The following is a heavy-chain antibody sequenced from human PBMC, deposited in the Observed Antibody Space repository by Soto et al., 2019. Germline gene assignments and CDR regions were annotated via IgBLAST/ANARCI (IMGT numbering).Heavy chain of an antibody. CDR2: ISYDGSNK. J-gene: IGHJ4*02. Sequence: GGSLRLSCAASGFTFSSYAMHWVRQAPGKGLEWVAVISYDGSNKYYADSVKGRFTISRDNSKNTLYLQMNSLRAEDTAVYYCARPNDFWSGYYNNHFGYWGQGTLVTVSS. V-gene: IGHV3-30-3*01. CDR1: GFTFSSYA. CDR3: ARPNDFWSGYYNNHFGY. D-gene: IGHD3-3*01.